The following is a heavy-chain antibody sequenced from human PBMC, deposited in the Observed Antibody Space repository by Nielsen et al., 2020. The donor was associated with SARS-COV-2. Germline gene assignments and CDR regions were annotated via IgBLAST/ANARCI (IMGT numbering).Heavy chain of an antibody. J-gene: IGHJ4*02. CDR1: GFTFSSYG. CDR3: ARDFGIGSSWRGY. Sequence: GESLKISCAASGFTFSSYGMHWVRQAPGKGLEWVAVIWYDGSNKYYADSVKGRFTISRDNSKNTLYLQMNSLRAEDTAVYYCARDFGIGSSWRGYWGQGTLVTVSS. CDR2: IWYDGSNK. V-gene: IGHV3-33*01. D-gene: IGHD6-13*01.